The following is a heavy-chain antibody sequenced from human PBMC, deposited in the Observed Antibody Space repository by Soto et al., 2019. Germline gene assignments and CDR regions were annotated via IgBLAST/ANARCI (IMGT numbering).Heavy chain of an antibody. D-gene: IGHD2-15*01. CDR3: ASLVVVAATRDDAFDI. J-gene: IGHJ3*02. Sequence: QVQLVESGGGVVQPGRSLRLSCAASGFTFSSYGMHWVRQAPGKGLEWVAVISYDGSKKYYEDSVKGRFTISRDNSKNTLYLQMDSLRAEYSAVYYCASLVVVAATRDDAFDIWGQGTMVTVSS. CDR2: ISYDGSKK. CDR1: GFTFSSYG. V-gene: IGHV3-30*03.